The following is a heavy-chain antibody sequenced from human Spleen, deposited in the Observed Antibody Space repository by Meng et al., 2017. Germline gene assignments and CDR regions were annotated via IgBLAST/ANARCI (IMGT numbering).Heavy chain of an antibody. D-gene: IGHD2-15*01. CDR3: ARDYCSGGSCYSGELNWFDP. V-gene: IGHV4-59*01. J-gene: IGHJ5*02. CDR1: GGSISSYY. Sequence: SETLSLTCTVSGGSISSYYWSWIRQPPGKGLEWIGNMYYSGSTNYNPSLKSRVTISVDTSKNQFSLKLSSVTAADTAVYYCARDYCSGGSCYSGELNWFDPWGQGTLVTVSS. CDR2: MYYSGST.